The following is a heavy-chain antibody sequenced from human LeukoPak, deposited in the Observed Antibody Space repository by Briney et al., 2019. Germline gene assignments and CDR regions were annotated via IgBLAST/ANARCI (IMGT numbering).Heavy chain of an antibody. CDR1: GGSFSGYY. CDR2: INHSGST. J-gene: IGHJ3*02. D-gene: IGHD3-9*01. Sequence: PSETLSLTCAVYGGSFSGYYWSWIRQPPGNGLERIGEINHSGSTNYNPSLKSRVTISVDTSKNQFSLKLSSVTAADTAVYYCARWVLRYFDWLLYSDAFDIWGQGTMVTVSS. V-gene: IGHV4-34*01. CDR3: ARWVLRYFDWLLYSDAFDI.